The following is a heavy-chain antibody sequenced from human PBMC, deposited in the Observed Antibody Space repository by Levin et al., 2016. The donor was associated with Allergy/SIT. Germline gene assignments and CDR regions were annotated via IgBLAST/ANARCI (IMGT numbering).Heavy chain of an antibody. CDR3: SHERGGCTTISCYTFDF. Sequence: IRQPPGKGLEWVARIKSKGAGGTTDYAAPVKGRFTISRDDSKNTVYLQMSSLKIEDTAVYYCSHERGGCTTISCYTFDFWGHGTMVTVSS. D-gene: IGHD2-15*01. CDR2: IKSKGAGGTT. V-gene: IGHV3-15*07. J-gene: IGHJ3*01.